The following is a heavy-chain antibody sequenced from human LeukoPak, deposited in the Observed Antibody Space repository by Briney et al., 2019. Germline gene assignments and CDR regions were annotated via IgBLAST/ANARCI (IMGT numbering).Heavy chain of an antibody. J-gene: IGHJ4*02. D-gene: IGHD3-22*01. CDR1: GFTFSSYW. CDR3: ARLHYDSSGYYTGLFDY. Sequence: GGSLRLSCAASGFTFSSYWMSWARQAPGKGLEWVANIKQDGSEKYYVDSVKGRFTISRDNAKNSLYLQMNSLRAEDTAVYYCARLHYDSSGYYTGLFDYWGQGTLVTVSS. V-gene: IGHV3-7*01. CDR2: IKQDGSEK.